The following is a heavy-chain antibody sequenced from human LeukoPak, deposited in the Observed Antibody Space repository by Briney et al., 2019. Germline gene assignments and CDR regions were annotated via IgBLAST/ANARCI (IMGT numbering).Heavy chain of an antibody. V-gene: IGHV3-7*01. Sequence: GGSLRLSCAASGFIFSDYWMNWVRQAPGKGLEWVANIREDGSVKNYVDSVRGRFTISRDNARDSLSLEMNSLRAEDTAVYYCARDEPTVTTGPPVGSWGQGTLVTVSS. D-gene: IGHD4-17*01. CDR2: IREDGSVK. CDR3: ARDEPTVTTGPPVGS. J-gene: IGHJ5*02. CDR1: GFIFSDYW.